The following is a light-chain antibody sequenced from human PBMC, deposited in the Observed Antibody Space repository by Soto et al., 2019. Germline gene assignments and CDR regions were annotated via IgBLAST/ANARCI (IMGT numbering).Light chain of an antibody. CDR2: EVS. J-gene: IGLJ1*01. CDR1: SSDVGGYNY. Sequence: QSVLTQPASVSGSPGQSITISCTGTSSDVGGYNYVSWYQQHPGKAPKLMIYEVSNRPSGVSNRFSGSKSGNTDSLTISGLQAEDEADYYCSSYTSSSTLYVFGTGTKVTVL. V-gene: IGLV2-14*01. CDR3: SSYTSSSTLYV.